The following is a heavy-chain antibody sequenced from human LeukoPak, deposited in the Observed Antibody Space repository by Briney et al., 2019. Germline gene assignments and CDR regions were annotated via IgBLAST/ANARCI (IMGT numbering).Heavy chain of an antibody. V-gene: IGHV3-21*01. CDR1: GFPFAAFS. CDR2: ISSGDGGYI. CDR3: ARGNAPLPFDY. D-gene: IGHD2-2*01. Sequence: GGSLRLSCAGSGFPFAAFSVHWVRQAPGKGLELVSSISSGDGGYIYYADSVRGRFTISRDNAEDSVYLQMKSLRAEDTAVYYCARGNAPLPFDYWGQGTPVTVSS. J-gene: IGHJ4*02.